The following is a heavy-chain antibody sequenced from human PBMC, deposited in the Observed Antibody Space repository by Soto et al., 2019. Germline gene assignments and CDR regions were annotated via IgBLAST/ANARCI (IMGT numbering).Heavy chain of an antibody. D-gene: IGHD5-18*01. CDR2: IYYSGST. CDR3: ARAGYSSGHQFDY. Sequence: QLQPQESGPGLVKPSETLSLTCTVSGGSISSSHYFWDWIRQPPGKGLEWIGSIYYSGSTYYNPSLKSRVTISVDTSNNQFSLRLSSVTATDTAVYYCARAGYSSGHQFDYWGQGTLVTVSS. CDR1: GGSISSSHYF. V-gene: IGHV4-39*01. J-gene: IGHJ4*02.